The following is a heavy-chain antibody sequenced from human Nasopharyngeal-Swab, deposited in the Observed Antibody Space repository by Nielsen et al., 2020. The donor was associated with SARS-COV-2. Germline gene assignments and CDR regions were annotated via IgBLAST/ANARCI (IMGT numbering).Heavy chain of an antibody. Sequence: WVRQAPGQGLEWMGGIIPIFGTANYAQKFQGRVTITADKSTSTAYMELSSLRSEDTAVYYCARERQRANWFDPWGQGTLVTVSS. CDR3: ARERQRANWFDP. V-gene: IGHV1-69*06. D-gene: IGHD6-25*01. J-gene: IGHJ5*02. CDR2: IIPIFGTA.